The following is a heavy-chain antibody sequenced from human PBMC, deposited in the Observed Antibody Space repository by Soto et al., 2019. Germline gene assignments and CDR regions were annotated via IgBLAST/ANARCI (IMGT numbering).Heavy chain of an antibody. Sequence: QVQLQESGPGLVXXSETLSLTCTVSGGSISSXYWIWIRQPPGKGLEWIGYIYYSGSTNYNPSLKSRVTISVDTSKTQFSLKLSSVTAAXXAVXXXXXXXXXXXXGMDVWGQGTTVTVSS. CDR3: XXXXXXXXXGMDV. CDR1: GGSISSXY. CDR2: IYYSGST. V-gene: IGHV4-59*01. J-gene: IGHJ6*02.